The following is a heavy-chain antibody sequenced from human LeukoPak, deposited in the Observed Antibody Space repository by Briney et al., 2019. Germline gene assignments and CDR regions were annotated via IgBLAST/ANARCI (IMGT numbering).Heavy chain of an antibody. D-gene: IGHD3-22*01. V-gene: IGHV4-34*01. CDR1: GGSFSGYY. CDR2: INHSGST. CDR3: ARVSDSSGYYLFDY. J-gene: IGHJ4*02. Sequence: SETLSLTCAVYGGSFSGYYWSWIRQPPGKGLEWIGEINHSGSTNYNPSLRSRVTISVDTSKNQFSLKLSSVTAADTAVYYCARVSDSSGYYLFDYWGQGTLVTVSS.